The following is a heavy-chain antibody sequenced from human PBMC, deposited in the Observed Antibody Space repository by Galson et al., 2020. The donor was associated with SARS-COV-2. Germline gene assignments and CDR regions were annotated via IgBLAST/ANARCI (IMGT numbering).Heavy chain of an antibody. CDR3: ARELPTMIVVVITYYYGMDV. CDR2: INSDGSST. Sequence: AGGSLRLSCAASGFTFNSYWMHWVRQAPGKGLVWVSRINSDGSSTSYADSVKCRFTISRDNAKNTLYLQMNSLRAEDTAVYYCARELPTMIVVVITYYYGMDVWGQGTTVTVSS. V-gene: IGHV3-74*01. CDR1: GFTFNSYW. J-gene: IGHJ6*02. D-gene: IGHD3-22*01.